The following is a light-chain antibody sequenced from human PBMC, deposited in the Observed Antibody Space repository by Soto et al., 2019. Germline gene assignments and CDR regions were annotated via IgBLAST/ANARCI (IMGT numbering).Light chain of an antibody. Sequence: EIVLTQSPGTLSLSPGERATLSCRASQSVSSSYLAWYQQKPGQAPRPLIYGATSRATGIPARFSGSGSGTDFTLTISRLEIEDFAVYYWQQYGSSPYTFGQGTKLEIK. CDR1: QSVSSSY. J-gene: IGKJ2*01. CDR3: QQYGSSPYT. V-gene: IGKV3-20*01. CDR2: GAT.